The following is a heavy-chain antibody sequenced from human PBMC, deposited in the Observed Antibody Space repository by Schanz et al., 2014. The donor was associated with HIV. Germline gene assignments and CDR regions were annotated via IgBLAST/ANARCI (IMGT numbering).Heavy chain of an antibody. CDR1: GYTFINYD. J-gene: IGHJ6*02. V-gene: IGHV1-8*01. CDR3: ARGQRWEGLMDV. Sequence: QVQLVQSGAEAKKPGASVKVSCKASGYTFINYDIHWVRQASGLGLEWMGWVNPSTGNSGYAQMFQVRVAMTRDTSISTASLEVDSLKTEDTAVYYCARGQRWEGLMDVWGQGTTVIVSS. D-gene: IGHD1-26*01. CDR2: VNPSTGNS.